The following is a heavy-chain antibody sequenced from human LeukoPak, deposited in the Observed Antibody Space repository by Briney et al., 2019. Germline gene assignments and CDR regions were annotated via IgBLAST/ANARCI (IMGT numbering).Heavy chain of an antibody. Sequence: ASVKVSCKASGYTFTGYYMHWVRQAPGQGLEWMGWINPNSGCTNYAQKFQGRVTMTRDTSISTAYMELSRLRYDDTAGHYFARVRPTTWPEYYFDYWGQGTLVTVSS. CDR2: INPNSGCT. CDR3: ARVRPTTWPEYYFDY. V-gene: IGHV1-2*02. J-gene: IGHJ4*02. D-gene: IGHD2/OR15-2a*01. CDR1: GYTFTGYY.